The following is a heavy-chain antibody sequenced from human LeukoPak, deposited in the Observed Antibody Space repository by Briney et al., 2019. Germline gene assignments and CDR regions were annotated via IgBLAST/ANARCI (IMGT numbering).Heavy chain of an antibody. D-gene: IGHD3-22*01. CDR2: ISSSSSYI. CDR3: ARDRSSDGMDV. Sequence: PGGSLRLSCAASGFTFSSYNMNWVRQAPGKGLEWVSSISSSSSYIYYTDSVKGRFTISRDNATSSLYLQMNTLRAEDTAVYYCARDRSSDGMDVWGQGTTVTVSS. V-gene: IGHV3-21*01. J-gene: IGHJ6*02. CDR1: GFTFSSYN.